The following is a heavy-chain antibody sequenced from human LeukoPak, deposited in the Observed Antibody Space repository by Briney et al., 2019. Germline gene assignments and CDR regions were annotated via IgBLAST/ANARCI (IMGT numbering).Heavy chain of an antibody. CDR3: ARGGQLRYNDYVLDS. CDR2: SYHSGST. V-gene: IGHV4-30-2*06. J-gene: IGHJ4*02. D-gene: IGHD3-16*01. CDR1: GAALSSGGYS. Sequence: SQTLSLTCAVSGAALSSGGYSWTCMPQSPGKGLEWIGFSYHSGSTYYSPSLKSRVTISVDLSKNQFSLKLSSVTAADTAVYYCARGGQLRYNDYVLDSWGQGTLVTVSS.